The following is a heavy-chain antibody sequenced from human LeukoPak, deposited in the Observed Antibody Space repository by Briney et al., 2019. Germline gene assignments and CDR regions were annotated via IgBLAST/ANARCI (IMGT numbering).Heavy chain of an antibody. D-gene: IGHD3-16*01. CDR3: ARDYEGGYAFDI. CDR1: GYTFTSYY. CDR2: INPSGGST. J-gene: IGHJ3*02. Sequence: GASVKVSCKASGYTFTSYYMHWVRQAPGQGLEWMGIINPSGGSTSYAQKFQGRVTMTRDTSTSTVYMELSSLGSEDTAVYYCARDYEGGYAFDIWGQGTMVTVSS. V-gene: IGHV1-46*01.